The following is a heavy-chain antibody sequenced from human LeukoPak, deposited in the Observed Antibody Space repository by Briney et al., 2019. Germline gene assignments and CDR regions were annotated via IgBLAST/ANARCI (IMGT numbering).Heavy chain of an antibody. CDR1: GFTVSSNY. CDR2: IYSGGAT. V-gene: IGHV3-53*05. D-gene: IGHD3-10*01. J-gene: IGHJ4*02. Sequence: GGSLRLSCAASGFTVSSNYMSWVRQAPGKGLEWVSVIYSGGATYYTDSVKGRFTISRDNSKNTLYLQMNSLRAEDTAVYYCAKTWFGELPRDYFDYWGQGTLVTVSS. CDR3: AKTWFGELPRDYFDY.